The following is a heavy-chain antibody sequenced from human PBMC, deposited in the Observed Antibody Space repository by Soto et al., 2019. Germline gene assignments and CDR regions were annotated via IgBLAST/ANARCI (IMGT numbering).Heavy chain of an antibody. J-gene: IGHJ6*02. Sequence: DVQLLESGGQLVQPGGSLRLSCSASGFALSSYAMSWVRQAPGKGLQWVSSISAGGDMTYNSDSVKGRFTISRDNSNNALFLQMHNLRIEDTALYYCARGDRGGSGSPASYSYSGWHVWGQGATVTVS. CDR2: ISAGGDMT. D-gene: IGHD3-10*01. CDR3: ARGDRGGSGSPASYSYSGWHV. V-gene: IGHV3-23*01. CDR1: GFALSSYA.